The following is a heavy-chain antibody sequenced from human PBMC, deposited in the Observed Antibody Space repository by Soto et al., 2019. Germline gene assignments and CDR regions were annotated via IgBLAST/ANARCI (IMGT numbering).Heavy chain of an antibody. CDR3: AREGAAPSYYYGMDV. Sequence: QVQLQESGPGLVKPSQTLSLTCTVSGGSISSGGYFWSWIRQHPGKGLEWIGFIYYSGSTYYNPSLKSRVTXSXXXSXXQFSLKLSSVTAADTAVYYCAREGAAPSYYYGMDVWGQGTTVTVSS. CDR2: IYYSGST. D-gene: IGHD6-6*01. CDR1: GGSISSGGYF. V-gene: IGHV4-31*03. J-gene: IGHJ6*02.